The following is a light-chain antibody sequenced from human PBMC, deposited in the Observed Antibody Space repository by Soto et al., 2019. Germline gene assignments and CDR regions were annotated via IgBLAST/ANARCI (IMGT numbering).Light chain of an antibody. V-gene: IGKV2-28*01. CDR1: QSLLHSNGYNY. Sequence: DIVMTQSPLSLPVTPGEPASISCRSSQSLLHSNGYNYLAWYLQKPGQSPQLLIYLGSNRASGVPDSFSRSGPSTNFTLKISRAEDEDVRVYYCMQALQTRSTFGPATKVDIK. CDR2: LGS. CDR3: MQALQTRST. J-gene: IGKJ3*01.